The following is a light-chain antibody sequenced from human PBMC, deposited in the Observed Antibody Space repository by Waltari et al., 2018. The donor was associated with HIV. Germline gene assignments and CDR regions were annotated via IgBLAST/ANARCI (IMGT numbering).Light chain of an antibody. CDR1: QSVYSY. V-gene: IGKV3-11*01. CDR2: DAS. Sequence: EVVLTQSPATLSLSPGERATLSCRASQSVYSYLAWYQQKPGQAPRLLIYDASNRATGIPARFSGSGSGTDFTLTIGSLEPEDFALYYCQQRNSWPLTFGGGTKVEIK. CDR3: QQRNSWPLT. J-gene: IGKJ4*01.